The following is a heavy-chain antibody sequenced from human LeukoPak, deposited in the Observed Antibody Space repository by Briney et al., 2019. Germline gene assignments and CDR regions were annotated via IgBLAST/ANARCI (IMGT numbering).Heavy chain of an antibody. D-gene: IGHD4-17*01. J-gene: IGHJ6*02. V-gene: IGHV3-53*04. CDR1: GFTVSSNY. Sequence: GGSLTLSCAASGFTVSSNYINCVRQAPGRGVVWVSDIYRSGSTYFSDSVKGRFTISRHDSKNTVYLQMNSLRAEDTAVYYCARQDYGDYYYYGMDVWGQGTTVTVSS. CDR3: ARQDYGDYYYYGMDV. CDR2: IYRSGST.